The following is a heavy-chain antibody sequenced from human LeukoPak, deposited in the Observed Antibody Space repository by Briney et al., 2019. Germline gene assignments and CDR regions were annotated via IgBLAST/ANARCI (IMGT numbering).Heavy chain of an antibody. V-gene: IGHV3-23*01. D-gene: IGHD1-26*01. Sequence: GGSLRLSCAASGFTFSSYAMSWVRQAPGKGLEWVSAISGSGGSTYYADSVKGRFTITRDNSKNTLYLQMNSLRAEDTAVYYCANSGGSSHYYYYGMDVWGQGTTVTVSS. CDR3: ANSGGSSHYYYYGMDV. CDR1: GFTFSSYA. J-gene: IGHJ6*02. CDR2: ISGSGGST.